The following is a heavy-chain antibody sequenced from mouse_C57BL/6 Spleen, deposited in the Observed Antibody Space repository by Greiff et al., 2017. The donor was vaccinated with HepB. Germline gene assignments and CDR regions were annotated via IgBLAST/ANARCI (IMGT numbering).Heavy chain of an antibody. CDR1: GYTFTSYW. D-gene: IGHD2-3*01. CDR3: ARGIDGYYFAY. CDR2: IDTSDSYT. V-gene: IGHV1-69*01. Sequence: QVQLQQPGAELVMPGASVKLSCKASGYTFTSYWMHWVKQRPGQGLEWIGEIDTSDSYTNYNQKFKGKSTLTVDKSSSTAYMQLSSLTSEDSAVYYCARGIDGYYFAYWGQGTLVTVSA. J-gene: IGHJ3*01.